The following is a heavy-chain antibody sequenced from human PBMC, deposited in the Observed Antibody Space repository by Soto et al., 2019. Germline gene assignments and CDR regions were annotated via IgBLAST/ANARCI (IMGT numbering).Heavy chain of an antibody. Sequence: PSETLSLTCTVSGGSISSYYWSWIRQPPGKGLEWIGYIYYSGSTNYNPSPKSRVTISVDTSKNQFSLKLSSVTAADTAVYYCARASIVGAKNWYDPWGQGTLVTVSS. V-gene: IGHV4-59*01. J-gene: IGHJ5*02. CDR2: IYYSGST. D-gene: IGHD1-26*01. CDR3: ARASIVGAKNWYDP. CDR1: GGSISSYY.